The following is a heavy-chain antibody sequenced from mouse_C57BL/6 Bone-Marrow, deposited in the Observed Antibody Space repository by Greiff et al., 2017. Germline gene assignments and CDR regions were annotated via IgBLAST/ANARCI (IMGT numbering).Heavy chain of an antibody. D-gene: IGHD2-3*01. CDR3: SSFDGNYFDF. CDR2: IDPEIGAT. J-gene: IGHJ2*01. V-gene: IGHV14-4*01. CDR1: GFNIKDDY. Sequence: EVQLQQSGAELVRPGASVKLSCTASGFNIKDDYIHWVKQRPEQGLEWIGWIDPEIGATEYASKFQGKATITSDTSSNTAYLQLSSLTSEDTAVYYCSSFDGNYFDFWGQGTPLTVAS.